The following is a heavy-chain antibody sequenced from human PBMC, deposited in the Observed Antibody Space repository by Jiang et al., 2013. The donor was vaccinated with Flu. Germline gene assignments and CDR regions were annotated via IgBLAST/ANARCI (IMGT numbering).Heavy chain of an antibody. Sequence: VQLLESGGGLVQPGESLRLSCAASGFPFATYWMSWVRQAPGKGLEWVSAISGSGGSTYYADSVKGRFTISRDNSKNTLYLQMNSLRAEDTAVYYCAKGSNPFDYWGQGTLVTVSS. CDR3: AKGSNPFDY. CDR2: ISGSGGST. J-gene: IGHJ4*02. CDR1: GFPFATYW. D-gene: IGHD4-11*01. V-gene: IGHV3-23*01.